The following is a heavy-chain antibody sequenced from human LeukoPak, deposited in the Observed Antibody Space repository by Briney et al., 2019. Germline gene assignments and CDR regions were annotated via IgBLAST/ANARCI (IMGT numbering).Heavy chain of an antibody. D-gene: IGHD3-10*01. CDR2: ISYDGSNK. CDR3: ARACYSGSGSYCS. V-gene: IGHV3-30-3*01. Sequence: GGSLRLSCAASGFTFSSYAMHWVRQAPGKGLEWVAVISYDGSNKYYADSVKGRFTISRDNSKNTLYLQMNSLRAEDTAVYYCARACYSGSGSYCSWGQGTLVTVSS. CDR1: GFTFSSYA. J-gene: IGHJ5*02.